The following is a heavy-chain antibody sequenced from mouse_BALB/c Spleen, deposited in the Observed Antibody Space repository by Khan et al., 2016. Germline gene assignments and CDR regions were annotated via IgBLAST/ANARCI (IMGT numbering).Heavy chain of an antibody. Sequence: VQLQQSGAELVKPGASVKLSCTASGFNIKDTYMYWVKQRPEQGLEWIGRIDPANGNTKYDPKFQGKATITADTSSNTAYLQLSSLTSEDTAVYSCARGLGDAMDYWGQGSSVTVSS. D-gene: IGHD3-3*01. J-gene: IGHJ4*01. V-gene: IGHV14-3*02. CDR2: IDPANGNT. CDR1: GFNIKDTY. CDR3: ARGLGDAMDY.